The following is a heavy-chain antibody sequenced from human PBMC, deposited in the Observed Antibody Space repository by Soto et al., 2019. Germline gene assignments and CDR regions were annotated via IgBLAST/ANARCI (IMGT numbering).Heavy chain of an antibody. Sequence: EVQLVASGGGLVQPGGSLRLSCAASGFTFSNYWMSWVRQAPVKGLEWVGNIKQDGSEKNYVDFVEGRFTISRDNAENSLYLQVNSLRVEDTAVYYGARIASTGRGWDVWGQGTTVVVSS. D-gene: IGHD6-13*01. CDR2: IKQDGSEK. V-gene: IGHV3-7*01. J-gene: IGHJ6*02. CDR3: ARIASTGRGWDV. CDR1: GFTFSNYW.